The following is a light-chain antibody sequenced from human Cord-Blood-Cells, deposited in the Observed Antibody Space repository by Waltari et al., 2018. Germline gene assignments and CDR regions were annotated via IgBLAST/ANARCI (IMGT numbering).Light chain of an antibody. Sequence: QSALTQHPSASGSPGQSVTISCTGISSDVGGYNYVPGYQQHPGKAPKLMIYEVSKRPSGVPDRFSVSKSGNTASLTVSGLQAEDEADYYCSSYAGSNNVVFGGGTKLTVL. CDR3: SSYAGSNNVV. CDR1: SSDVGGYNY. J-gene: IGLJ2*01. V-gene: IGLV2-8*01. CDR2: EVS.